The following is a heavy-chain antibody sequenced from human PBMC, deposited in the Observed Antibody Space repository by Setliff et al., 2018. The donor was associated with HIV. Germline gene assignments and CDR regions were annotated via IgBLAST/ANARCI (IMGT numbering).Heavy chain of an antibody. CDR2: ISAYNGNT. D-gene: IGHD4-17*01. Sequence: ASVKVSCKASGYTFATYGISWLRQAPGQGLEWMGWISAYNGNTNYAQKLQGRVTITKNTSISTTYMELSSLRSEDTAVYYCARGSRGDYGDYGAFIRYFDLWGRGTLVTVSS. J-gene: IGHJ2*01. V-gene: IGHV1-18*01. CDR3: ARGSRGDYGDYGAFIRYFDL. CDR1: GYTFATYG.